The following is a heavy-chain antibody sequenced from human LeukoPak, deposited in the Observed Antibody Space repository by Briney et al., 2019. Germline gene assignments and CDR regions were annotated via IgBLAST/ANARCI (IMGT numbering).Heavy chain of an antibody. D-gene: IGHD4-23*01. Sequence: AASVKVSCKASGGTFSSYAISWVRQAPGQGLEWMGGIIPIFGTANYAQKFQGRVTITTDESTSTAYMELSSLRSEDTAVYYCATTVVTLDAFDIWGQGTMVTVSS. CDR2: IIPIFGTA. CDR1: GGTFSSYA. V-gene: IGHV1-69*05. CDR3: ATTVVTLDAFDI. J-gene: IGHJ3*02.